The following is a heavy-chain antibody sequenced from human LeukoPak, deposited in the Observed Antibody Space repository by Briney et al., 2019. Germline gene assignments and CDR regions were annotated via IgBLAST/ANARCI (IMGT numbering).Heavy chain of an antibody. Sequence: GGSLRLSCAASAFSFRHYWMHWVRQAPGKGLVWVSRINRDGSTTTYADSVKGRFTVSRDNAKNTLYLDMNSLRAEDTAVYFCASPGIVAAGPFDYWGQGTLVTVSS. CDR2: INRDGSTT. D-gene: IGHD6-13*01. CDR3: ASPGIVAAGPFDY. J-gene: IGHJ4*02. CDR1: AFSFRHYW. V-gene: IGHV3-74*03.